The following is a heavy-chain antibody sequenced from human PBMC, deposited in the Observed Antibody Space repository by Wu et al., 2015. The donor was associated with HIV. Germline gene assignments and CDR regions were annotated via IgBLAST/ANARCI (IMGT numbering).Heavy chain of an antibody. D-gene: IGHD3-16*01. V-gene: IGHV1-69*13. CDR1: AYNFGSYA. Sequence: QAQLLQSADETRLPGASVRVSCKASAYNFGSYAISWVRQAPGQGLEWMGRILPIFGTPDYAQTFQGRVAISADEATQTVYMELSSLTSGDTALYYCARGRWYYFLNYDSFKPADAFDIWARGQWSPSLQ. CDR2: ILPIFGTP. J-gene: IGHJ3*02. CDR3: ARGRWYYFLNYDSFKPADAFDI.